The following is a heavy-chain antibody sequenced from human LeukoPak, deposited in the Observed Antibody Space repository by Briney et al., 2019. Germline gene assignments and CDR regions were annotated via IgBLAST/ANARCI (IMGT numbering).Heavy chain of an antibody. D-gene: IGHD3-9*01. CDR1: GFTFSSSA. CDR2: ISGSGGST. J-gene: IGHJ4*02. Sequence: GGSLRLSCAASGFTFSSSAMSWVRQAPGKGLKWVSAISGSGGSTYYADSVKGRFTISRDNSKNTLYLQMNSLRAEDTAVYYCAKDPDYDILTGYYRDYFDYWGQGTLVTVSS. CDR3: AKDPDYDILTGYYRDYFDY. V-gene: IGHV3-23*01.